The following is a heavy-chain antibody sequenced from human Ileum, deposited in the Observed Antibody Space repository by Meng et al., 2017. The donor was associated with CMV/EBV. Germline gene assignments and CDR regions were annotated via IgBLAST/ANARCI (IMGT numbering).Heavy chain of an antibody. D-gene: IGHD2-2*01. V-gene: IGHV3-30*14. CDR2: ISSNGRDN. J-gene: IGHJ4*02. CDR3: ARDRHIGPAEYHFDY. Sequence: QVHLVGSGVGGVQPGRSLRLSCAASGMTFSRYGMHWIRQAPGKGLEWVAVISSNGRDNHSADSVKRRFTISRDNSKNTLYLQMNSLSIEDTAVYHCARDRHIGPAEYHFDYWGQGTLVTVSS. CDR1: GMTFSRYG.